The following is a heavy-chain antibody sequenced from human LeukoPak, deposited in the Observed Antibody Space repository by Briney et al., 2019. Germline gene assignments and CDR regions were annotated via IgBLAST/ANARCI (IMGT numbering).Heavy chain of an antibody. Sequence: PGGSLSLSCAPSGFTFSSYAMQWVRQPARKGREWVAFISCDVSNTYYADSVKGRFTISRDNSTNTLYLQMSSLRAEDTAVYYCARESGNYYDSSGYYGFDYWGQGTLVTVSS. CDR3: ARESGNYYDSSGYYGFDY. D-gene: IGHD3-22*01. CDR1: GFTFSSYA. V-gene: IGHV3-30*04. CDR2: ISCDVSNT. J-gene: IGHJ4*02.